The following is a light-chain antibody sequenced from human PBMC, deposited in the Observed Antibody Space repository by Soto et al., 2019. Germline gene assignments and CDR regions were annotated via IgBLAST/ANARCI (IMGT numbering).Light chain of an antibody. CDR2: EVN. V-gene: IGLV2-8*01. Sequence: QSALTQPPSASGSPGQSVTISCTGTSSDIGAYNYVSWFQQHPDEAPKLIISEVNKRPSGVPNRFSGSKSGNTASLTVSGLQAEDEADYYCTSYGGRDNLIFGGGTKLTVL. CDR3: TSYGGRDNLI. J-gene: IGLJ2*01. CDR1: SSDIGAYNY.